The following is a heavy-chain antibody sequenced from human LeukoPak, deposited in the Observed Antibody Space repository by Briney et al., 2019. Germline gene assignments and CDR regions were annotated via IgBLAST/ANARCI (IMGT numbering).Heavy chain of an antibody. V-gene: IGHV3-73*01. J-gene: IGHJ4*02. CDR2: IRGKTDNYAT. CDR3: ASYKGSGFDY. CDR1: GFTFSGSA. Sequence: SGGSLRLSCAASGFTFSGSAVHWVRQASGKGLEWVGRIRGKTDNYATVYAASVTGRFTISRDDSKNTAYLQMNSLKTEDTAVYYCASYKGSGFDYWGQGILVTVSS. D-gene: IGHD6-19*01.